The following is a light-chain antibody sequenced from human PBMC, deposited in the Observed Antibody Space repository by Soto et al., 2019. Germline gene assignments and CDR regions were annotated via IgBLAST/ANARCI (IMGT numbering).Light chain of an antibody. CDR1: SSNIGSGYD. CDR3: QSYDINRGVVV. CDR2: GNT. V-gene: IGLV1-40*01. Sequence: QSVLTQPPSVSGAPGHRVTIYCTGSSSNIGSGYDVHWYQQLPGTDPKILISGNTDRPSGVPDRFSGSKSGTSASLAITGLQTEDESDYYCQSYDINRGVVVFFGGTKLTVL. J-gene: IGLJ2*01.